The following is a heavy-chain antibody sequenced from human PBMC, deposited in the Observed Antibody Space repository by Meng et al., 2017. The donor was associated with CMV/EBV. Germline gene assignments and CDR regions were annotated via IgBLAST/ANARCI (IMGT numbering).Heavy chain of an antibody. Sequence: GGSLRLSCAASGFTFSRYWMHWVRHAPGKGLVWVSRLNSDGSSTRYADSVKGRFTISRDNAKNTLYLQMNSLRAEDTAVYYCARDRENYDFWSGYYYGMDVWGQGTTVTVSS. CDR1: GFTFSRYW. CDR2: LNSDGSST. D-gene: IGHD3-3*01. CDR3: ARDRENYDFWSGYYYGMDV. V-gene: IGHV3-74*01. J-gene: IGHJ6*02.